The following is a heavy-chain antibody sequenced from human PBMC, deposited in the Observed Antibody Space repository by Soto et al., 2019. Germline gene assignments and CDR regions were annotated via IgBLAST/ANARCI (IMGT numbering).Heavy chain of an antibody. D-gene: IGHD3-22*01. CDR1: GGSISSGGYY. CDR2: IYYSGST. J-gene: IGHJ4*02. CDR3: ARGLLDSGYYYSWSKFHX. Sequence: SETLSLTFTVSGGSISSGGYYWSWIRQHPGKGLELIGYIYYSGSTYYNPSLKSRVTISVDTSKNQFSLKLSSVTAADTAVYYCARGLLDSGYYYSWSKFHXWGQGTLVTVSX. V-gene: IGHV4-31*03.